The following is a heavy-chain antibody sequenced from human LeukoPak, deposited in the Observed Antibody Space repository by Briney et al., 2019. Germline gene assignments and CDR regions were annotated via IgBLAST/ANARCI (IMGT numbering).Heavy chain of an antibody. Sequence: ASVKVSCKASGYTFTGYYMHWVRQAPGQGLEWMGWINPNSGGTNYAQKFQGRVTITRDTSISTAYMELSRLRSDDTAVYYCARTAADYCYMDVWGKGTTVTVSS. CDR2: INPNSGGT. CDR1: GYTFTGYY. D-gene: IGHD6-13*01. CDR3: ARTAADYCYMDV. J-gene: IGHJ6*03. V-gene: IGHV1-2*02.